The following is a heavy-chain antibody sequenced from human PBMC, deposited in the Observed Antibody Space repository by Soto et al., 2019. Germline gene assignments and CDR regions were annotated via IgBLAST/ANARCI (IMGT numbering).Heavy chain of an antibody. CDR2: IYGDDDK. CDR1: GFSLTSGGVG. Sequence: QITLKESGPPLVKPTQTLTLTCTFSGFSLTSGGVGVGWIRQPSGKALEWLALIYGDDDKRYSPSLKNRLTITKDTSKNQVVLTLTDMDPVDTATYYCVRRHIAATGTGRDWFDPWGQGALVTVSS. D-gene: IGHD6-13*01. J-gene: IGHJ5*02. CDR3: VRRHIAATGTGRDWFDP. V-gene: IGHV2-5*02.